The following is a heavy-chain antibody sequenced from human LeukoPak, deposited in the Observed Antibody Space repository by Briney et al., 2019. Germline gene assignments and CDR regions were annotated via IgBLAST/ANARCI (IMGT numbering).Heavy chain of an antibody. CDR3: ATDGVKVGPTAFAY. CDR1: GFTFRSYE. V-gene: IGHV3-48*03. Sequence: GGSLRLSCAAFGFTFRSYEMNWVRQAPGKGLEWVSYISSSGSTIYYADSVKGRFTISRDNAKNSLYLQVHSLRDEDTAVYYCATDGVKVGPTAFAYWGQGTLVTVSS. CDR2: ISSSGSTI. J-gene: IGHJ4*02. D-gene: IGHD1-26*01.